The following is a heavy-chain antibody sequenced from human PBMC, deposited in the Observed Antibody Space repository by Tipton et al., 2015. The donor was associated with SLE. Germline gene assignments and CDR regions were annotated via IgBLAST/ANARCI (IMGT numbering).Heavy chain of an antibody. D-gene: IGHD6-13*01. CDR1: GGSISSYY. V-gene: IGHV4-4*09. Sequence: PGLVKPSETLSLTCTVSGGSISSYYWSWIRQPPGKGLEWIGYIYTSGSTNYNPSLKSRVTISVDTSKNQFSLKLSSVTAADTAVYYCARGGGYSSSGQGFDPWGQGTLVTVSS. CDR3: ARGGGYSSSGQGFDP. CDR2: IYTSGST. J-gene: IGHJ5*02.